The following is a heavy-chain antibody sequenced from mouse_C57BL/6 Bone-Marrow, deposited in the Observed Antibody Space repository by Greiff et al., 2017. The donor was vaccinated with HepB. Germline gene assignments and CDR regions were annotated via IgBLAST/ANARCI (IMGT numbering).Heavy chain of an antibody. CDR3: ARRGIYYDYDGDAMDY. CDR2: ILPSIGRT. J-gene: IGHJ4*01. CDR1: DSEVFPIAY. Sequence: VQLQQSGSELRSPGSSVKLSCKDFDSEVFPIAYMSWVRQKPGHGFEWIGGILPSIGRTIYGEKFEDKATLDADTLSNTAYLELNSLTSEDSAIYYCARRGIYYDYDGDAMDYWGQGTSVTVSS. V-gene: IGHV15-2*01. D-gene: IGHD2-4*01.